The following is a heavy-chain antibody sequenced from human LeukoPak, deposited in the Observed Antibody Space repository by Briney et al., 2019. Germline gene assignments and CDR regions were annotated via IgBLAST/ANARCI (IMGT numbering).Heavy chain of an antibody. V-gene: IGHV4-38-2*02. CDR3: ARPRSGTSLGWFDP. CDR2: IYHSGST. CDR1: GYSISSGYY. D-gene: IGHD4-23*01. Sequence: SETLSLTCTVSGYSISSGYYWGWIRQPPGKGLEWIGSIYHSGSTYYNPSLKSRVTISVDTSKNQFSLKLSSVTAADTAVYYCARPRSGTSLGWFDPWGQGTLVTVSS. J-gene: IGHJ5*02.